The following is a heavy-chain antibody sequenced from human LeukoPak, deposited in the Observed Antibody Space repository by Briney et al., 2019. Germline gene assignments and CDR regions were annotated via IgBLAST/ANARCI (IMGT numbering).Heavy chain of an antibody. D-gene: IGHD4/OR15-4a*01. CDR2: ISSSSSTR. CDR1: GFTFSNYS. V-gene: IGHV3-48*01. Sequence: GGSLRLSCAASGFTFSNYSMNWVRQAPGKGLEWVSYISSSSSTRYYADSVKGRFTISRDNAKNSLYLQMNSLRAEDTAVYYCARRAGAYSHPYDYWGQGTLVTVSS. J-gene: IGHJ4*02. CDR3: ARRAGAYSHPYDY.